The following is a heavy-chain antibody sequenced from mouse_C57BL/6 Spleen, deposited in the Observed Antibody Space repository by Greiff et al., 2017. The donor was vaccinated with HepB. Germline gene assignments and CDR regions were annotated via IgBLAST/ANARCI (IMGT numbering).Heavy chain of an antibody. D-gene: IGHD2-2*01. CDR1: GYTFTNYW. CDR3: ARRAYGYDRGSAMDY. Sequence: QVQLQQSGAELVRPGTSVKMSCKASGYTFTNYWIGWAKQRPGHGLEWIGDIYPGGGYTNYNEKFKGKATLTADKSSSTAYMQFSSLTSEGSAIYYCARRAYGYDRGSAMDYWGQGTSATVSS. V-gene: IGHV1-63*01. J-gene: IGHJ4*01. CDR2: IYPGGGYT.